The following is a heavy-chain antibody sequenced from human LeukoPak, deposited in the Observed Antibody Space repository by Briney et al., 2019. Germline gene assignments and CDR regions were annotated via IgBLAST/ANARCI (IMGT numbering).Heavy chain of an antibody. CDR3: ARAKKRSGRSRNFYLDV. CDR2: IYTSGTTT. D-gene: IGHD1-26*01. V-gene: IGHV4-61*09. Sequence: SETLSLTCTVSDDPINSGVYYWNWIRQPAGKGLEWIGHIYTSGTTTNSNPSLKSRVAISLDTSKNHYSLKLSSVTAADTAVYYCARAKKRSGRSRNFYLDVWGKGTTVTVSS. J-gene: IGHJ6*03. CDR1: DDPINSGVYY.